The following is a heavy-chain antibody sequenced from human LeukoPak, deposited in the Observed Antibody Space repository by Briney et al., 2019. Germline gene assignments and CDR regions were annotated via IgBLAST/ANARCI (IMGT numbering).Heavy chain of an antibody. CDR1: GFTFSSYW. CDR2: IEHDGNEK. CDR3: TREGYDSSGLDAFDI. J-gene: IGHJ3*02. V-gene: IGHV3-7*01. D-gene: IGHD3-22*01. Sequence: GGSRRLSCVASGFTFSSYWMSWVRQAPGKGLEWVANIEHDGNEKYYVDSVKGRFTISRDNAKNSLYLQMNSLRAEDTAVYYCTREGYDSSGLDAFDIWGQGTMVTVSS.